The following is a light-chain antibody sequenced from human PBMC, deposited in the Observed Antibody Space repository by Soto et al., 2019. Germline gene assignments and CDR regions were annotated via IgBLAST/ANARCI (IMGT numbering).Light chain of an antibody. Sequence: EIVLTQSPGTLSLSPGERATLSCRASQSVTSNYLAWYQQKPGQAPRLLIYETSNRATGISDRFSGSGSGTDFTLTISRLEPEDFAVYYCQQYGSSPETFGQGTKVEI. J-gene: IGKJ1*01. CDR3: QQYGSSPET. CDR1: QSVTSNY. V-gene: IGKV3-20*01. CDR2: ETS.